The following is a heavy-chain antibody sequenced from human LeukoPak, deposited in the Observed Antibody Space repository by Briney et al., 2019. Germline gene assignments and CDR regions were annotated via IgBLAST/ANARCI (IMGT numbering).Heavy chain of an antibody. Sequence: ASVKVSCKASGYTFTSYGINWVRQAPGQGLEWMGWINPNSGGTNYAQKFQGRVTMTRDTSISTAYMELSRLRSDDTAVYYCARELPGNWFDPWGQGTLVTVSS. CDR1: GYTFTSYG. CDR2: INPNSGGT. D-gene: IGHD1-14*01. CDR3: ARELPGNWFDP. J-gene: IGHJ5*02. V-gene: IGHV1-2*02.